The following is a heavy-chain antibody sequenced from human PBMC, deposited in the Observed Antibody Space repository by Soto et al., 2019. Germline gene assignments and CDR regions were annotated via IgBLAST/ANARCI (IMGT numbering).Heavy chain of an antibody. D-gene: IGHD4-17*01. CDR3: ARGDYRVDY. J-gene: IGHJ4*02. CDR1: GYSFTNYF. V-gene: IGHV1-46*01. Sequence: QVQLVQSGAEVTKPGASVKVSCKASGYSFTNYFIHWVRQAPGQGLEWMGIINPSGGATNYAQKFQGRVTMTRDTATSTLYMELSSLRSEDTAVYYCARGDYRVDYWGQGTLVTVSS. CDR2: INPSGGAT.